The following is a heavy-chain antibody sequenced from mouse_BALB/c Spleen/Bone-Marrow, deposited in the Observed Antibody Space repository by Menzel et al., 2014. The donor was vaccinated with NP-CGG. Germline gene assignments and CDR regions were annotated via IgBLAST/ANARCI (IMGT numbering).Heavy chain of an antibody. D-gene: IGHD1-2*01. CDR3: ARDYGYGAMDY. Sequence: DVHLVESGGGLVQPGGSRKLSCAASGFTFSNFGMHWVRQAPEKGLEWVAYISSDSTIYYADTVKGRFTISRDNPTNTLFLQKASLRSEDTAMYYCARDYGYGAMDYWGQGTSVTVSS. CDR2: ISSDSTI. CDR1: GFTFSNFG. V-gene: IGHV5-17*02. J-gene: IGHJ4*01.